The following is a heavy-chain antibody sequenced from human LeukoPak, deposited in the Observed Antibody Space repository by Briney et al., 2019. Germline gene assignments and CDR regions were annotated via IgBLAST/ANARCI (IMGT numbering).Heavy chain of an antibody. J-gene: IGHJ4*02. CDR2: ISGSGSYI. V-gene: IGHV3-21*06. CDR3: ARGKFDSSGYYIDY. CDR1: GFTFGSYS. D-gene: IGHD3-22*01. Sequence: GGSLRLSCAASGFTFGSYSMNWVRQAPGKGLEWVSAISGSGSYISYADSMKGRFTISRDSAKNSAYLQMNSLRSEDTAVYYCARGKFDSSGYYIDYWGQGTLVTVSS.